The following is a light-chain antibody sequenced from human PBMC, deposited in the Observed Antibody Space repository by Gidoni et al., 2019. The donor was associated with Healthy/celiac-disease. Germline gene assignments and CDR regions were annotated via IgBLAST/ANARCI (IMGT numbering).Light chain of an antibody. J-gene: IGLJ2*01. V-gene: IGLV1-47*01. CDR3: AAWDDSLSGPV. CDR1: SSNIGSNY. Sequence: GQRVTISCSGSSSNIGSNYVYGYQQLPGTAPKLLIYRNNQRPSGVPDRFPGSKSGTSASLAISGLRSEDEADYYCAAWDDSLSGPVFGGGTKLTVL. CDR2: RNN.